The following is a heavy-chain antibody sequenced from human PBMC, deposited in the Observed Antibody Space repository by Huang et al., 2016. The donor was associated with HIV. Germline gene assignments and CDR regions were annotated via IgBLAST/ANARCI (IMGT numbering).Heavy chain of an antibody. CDR1: GGSFSGHY. Sequence: QVQLQQWGAELLKPSETLSLTCAVSGGSFSGHYWTWIRQPPGRGLEWIGEISDRGSTTSNPALKSRVTISGDTSQSQFSLKLNSVTAADTAIYYCARMFKYDSGGYWGNDAFDIWGQGTMVTVSS. V-gene: IGHV4-34*02. D-gene: IGHD3-22*01. CDR2: ISDRGST. J-gene: IGHJ3*02. CDR3: ARMFKYDSGGYWGNDAFDI.